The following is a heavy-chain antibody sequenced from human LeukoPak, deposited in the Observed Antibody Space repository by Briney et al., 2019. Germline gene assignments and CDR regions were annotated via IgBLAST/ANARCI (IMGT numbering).Heavy chain of an antibody. Sequence: PSETLSLTCTVSGGSISSYYWSWIRQPPGKGLEWIGYIYYSGSTNYNPSLKSRVTISVDTFKNQFSLKLSSVTAADTAVYYCARVTDYGGNSGLEYFQHWGQGTLVTVSS. CDR3: ARVTDYGGNSGLEYFQH. CDR2: IYYSGST. D-gene: IGHD4-23*01. J-gene: IGHJ1*01. V-gene: IGHV4-59*01. CDR1: GGSISSYY.